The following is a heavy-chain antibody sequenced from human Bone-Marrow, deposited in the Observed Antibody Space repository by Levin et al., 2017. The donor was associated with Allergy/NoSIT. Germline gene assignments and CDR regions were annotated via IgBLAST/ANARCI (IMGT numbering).Heavy chain of an antibody. J-gene: IGHJ3*01. D-gene: IGHD1-7*01. CDR1: GFKFTSYA. Sequence: PGGSLRLSCAASGFKFTSYAMTWVRQAPGKGLEWVSTISATADTIHNADSVKGRFTISRDNLQNTLYLQMNSLRAEDTAVYYCAKGLLKMELFSVFDVWGQGTMVTVSS. CDR2: ISATADTI. CDR3: AKGLLKMELFSVFDV. V-gene: IGHV3-23*01.